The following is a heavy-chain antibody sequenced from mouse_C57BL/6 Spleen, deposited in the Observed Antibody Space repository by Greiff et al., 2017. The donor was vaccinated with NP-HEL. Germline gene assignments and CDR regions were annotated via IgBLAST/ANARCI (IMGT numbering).Heavy chain of an antibody. CDR1: GYTFTSYW. CDR2: IDPSDSYT. Sequence: QVQLQQPGAELVMPGASVKLSCKASGYTFTSYWMHWVKQRPGQGLEWIGEIDPSDSYTNYNQKFKGKSTLTVDKSSSTAYMQLSSLTSEDSAVYYCARSDGPGAMDYWGQGTSVTVSS. CDR3: ARSDGPGAMDY. V-gene: IGHV1-69*01. J-gene: IGHJ4*01. D-gene: IGHD2-3*01.